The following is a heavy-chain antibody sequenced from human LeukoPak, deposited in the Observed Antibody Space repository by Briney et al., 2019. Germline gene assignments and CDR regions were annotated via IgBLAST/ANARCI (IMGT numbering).Heavy chain of an antibody. CDR1: GGSISSSSYY. CDR2: IYYSGST. Sequence: SETLSLTCTVSGGSISSSSYYWGWIRQPPGKGLEWIGSIYYSGSTYYNPSLKSRVTISVDTSKNQFSLKLSSVTAADTAAYYCARRVHYYYDSSGYYYFDYWGQGTLVTVSS. J-gene: IGHJ4*02. CDR3: ARRVHYYYDSSGYYYFDY. V-gene: IGHV4-39*01. D-gene: IGHD3-22*01.